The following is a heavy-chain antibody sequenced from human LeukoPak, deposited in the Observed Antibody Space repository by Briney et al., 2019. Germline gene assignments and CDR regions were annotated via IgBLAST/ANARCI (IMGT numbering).Heavy chain of an antibody. V-gene: IGHV3-74*01. J-gene: IGHJ4*02. CDR2: IGSDESSI. Sequence: GGSLRLSCAASGFTFSTYGMHWVRQAPGKGLVWVSRIGSDESSIRYADSVKGRFTISRDNAKNTLYLQMNSLRAEDTAVYYCTRGSGGSKFDSWGQGTLVTVSS. D-gene: IGHD2-15*01. CDR1: GFTFSTYG. CDR3: TRGSGGSKFDS.